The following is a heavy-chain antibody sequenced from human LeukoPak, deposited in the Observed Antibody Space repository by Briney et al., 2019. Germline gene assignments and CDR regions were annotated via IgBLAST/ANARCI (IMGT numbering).Heavy chain of an antibody. J-gene: IGHJ3*02. D-gene: IGHD6-19*01. CDR1: GYTLTELS. V-gene: IGHV1-24*01. CDR3: ATGTYSSGWYVFPSAFDI. Sequence: GSVKVSCKVSGYTLTELSMHWVRQAPGKGLEWMGGFDPEDGETIYAQKFQGRVTMTEDTSTDTAYMELSSLRSEDTAVYYCATGTYSSGWYVFPSAFDIWGQGTMVTVSS. CDR2: FDPEDGET.